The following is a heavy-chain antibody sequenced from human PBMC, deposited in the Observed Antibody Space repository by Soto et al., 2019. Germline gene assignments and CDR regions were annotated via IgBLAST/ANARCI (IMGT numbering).Heavy chain of an antibody. Sequence: LSLTCVVSGDSVSRGGYSWSWIRQPPGKGLEWIGNIYHSGSTYYNPSLKSRVTISEDRSKNQISLKLSSVTAADTAVYYCAKNTYYYDSSGFPEYWGQGTPVTVSS. J-gene: IGHJ4*02. CDR2: IYHSGST. D-gene: IGHD3-22*01. CDR1: GDSVSRGGYS. CDR3: AKNTYYYDSSGFPEY. V-gene: IGHV4-30-2*01.